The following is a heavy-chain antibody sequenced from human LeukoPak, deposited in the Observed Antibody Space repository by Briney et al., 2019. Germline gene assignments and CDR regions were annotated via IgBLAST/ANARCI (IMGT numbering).Heavy chain of an antibody. CDR2: ISYDGSNK. Sequence: PGGSLRLSCAASGFTFSSYGMHWVRQAPGKGLEWVAVISYDGSNKYCADSVKGRFTISRDNSKNTLYLQMNSLRAEDTAVYYCAKDADTAMLFYFDYWGQGTLVTVSS. CDR3: AKDADTAMLFYFDY. J-gene: IGHJ4*02. D-gene: IGHD5-18*01. V-gene: IGHV3-30*18. CDR1: GFTFSSYG.